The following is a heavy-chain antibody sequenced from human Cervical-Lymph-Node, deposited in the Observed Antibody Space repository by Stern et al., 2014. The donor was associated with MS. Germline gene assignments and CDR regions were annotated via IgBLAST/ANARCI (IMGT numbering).Heavy chain of an antibody. CDR1: GYTFTSYG. V-gene: IGHV1-18*01. Sequence: VQLVESGAEVKKPGASVKVSCKASGYTFTSYGISWVRQAPGQGLAWMGWISSYNGNTNYAQKLQGRFTMTTDTSTSTDDMELRSLRSDDTAVYYCARDPGGIRSLDYWGQGTLVTVSS. CDR2: ISSYNGNT. CDR3: ARDPGGIRSLDY. D-gene: IGHD3-3*01. J-gene: IGHJ4*02.